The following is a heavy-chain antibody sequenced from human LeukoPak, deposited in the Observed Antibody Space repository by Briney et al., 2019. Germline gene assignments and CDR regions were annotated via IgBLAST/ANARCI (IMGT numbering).Heavy chain of an antibody. V-gene: IGHV4-59*01. J-gene: IGHJ6*03. CDR3: ARGGYCSSTSCYNRPSYYYYMDV. D-gene: IGHD2-2*02. CDR1: GGSISSYY. CDR2: IYYSGST. Sequence: SETLSLTCTVSGGSISSYYWSWIRQPPGKGLEWIGYIYYSGSTNYNPSLKSRVTISVDTSKNQFSLKLSSVTAADTAVYYCARGGYCSSTSCYNRPSYYYYMDVWGKGTTVTVSS.